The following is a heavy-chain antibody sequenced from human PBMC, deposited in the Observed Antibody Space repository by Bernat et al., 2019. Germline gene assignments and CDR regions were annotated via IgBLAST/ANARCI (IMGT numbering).Heavy chain of an antibody. J-gene: IGHJ4*02. V-gene: IGHV3-30*18. CDR1: GFTFSSYG. CDR3: AKDPEYYDSSGYYNDY. D-gene: IGHD3-22*01. Sequence: QVQLVESGGGVVQPGRSLRLSCAASGFTFSSYGMHWVRQAPGKGLEWVAVILYDGSNKYYADSVKGRFTISRDNSKNTLYLQMNSLRAEDTAVYYCAKDPEYYDSSGYYNDYWGQGTLVTVSS. CDR2: ILYDGSNK.